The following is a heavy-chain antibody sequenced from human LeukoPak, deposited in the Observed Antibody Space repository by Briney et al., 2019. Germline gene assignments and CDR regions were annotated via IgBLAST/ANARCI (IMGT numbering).Heavy chain of an antibody. CDR3: AREYRSGYFYVHDAFDM. CDR2: IYTSGDT. D-gene: IGHD3-22*01. V-gene: IGHV4-61*02. CDR1: GDSISSDTYY. J-gene: IGHJ3*02. Sequence: SETLSLTCTVSGDSISSDTYYWNWIRQSAGKGLEWIGRIYTSGDTYYNPSLKSRVTISVETSKNQVSLKLTSVTAADAAMYYCAREYRSGYFYVHDAFDMWGQGTMVIVSS.